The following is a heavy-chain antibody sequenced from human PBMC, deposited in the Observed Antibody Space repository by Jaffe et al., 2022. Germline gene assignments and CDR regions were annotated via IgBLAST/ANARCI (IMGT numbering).Heavy chain of an antibody. J-gene: IGHJ4*02. CDR1: GGSISSSNW. Sequence: QVQLQESGPGLVKPSGTLSLTCAVSGGSISSSNWWSWVRQPPGKGLEWIGEIYHSGSTNYNPSLKSRVTISVDKSKNQFSLKLSSVTAADTAVYYCATHLLGYCSGGSCYSGPSSFDYWGQGTLVTVSS. D-gene: IGHD2-15*01. CDR3: ATHLLGYCSGGSCYSGPSSFDY. V-gene: IGHV4-4*02. CDR2: IYHSGST.